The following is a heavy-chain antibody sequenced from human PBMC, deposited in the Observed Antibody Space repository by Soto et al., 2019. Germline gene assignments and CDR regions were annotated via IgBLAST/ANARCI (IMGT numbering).Heavy chain of an antibody. D-gene: IGHD3-3*01. CDR2: IKSKTDSGTT. Sequence: PGWCMGLARASSGFRVCNAWMGWVRQTPGKGLEWVGRIKSKTDSGTTDYAAPVKGRFTISRDDSKNPLYLQMNSLKTEDTAVYYCTSESYYDFGSGPGSYGVEGWVKGTSVPVS. CDR3: TSESYYDFGSGPGSYGVEG. J-gene: IGHJ6*04. V-gene: IGHV3-15*01. CDR1: GFRVCNAW.